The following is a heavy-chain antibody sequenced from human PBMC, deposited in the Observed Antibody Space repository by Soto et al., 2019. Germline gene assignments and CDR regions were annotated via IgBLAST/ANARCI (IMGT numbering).Heavy chain of an antibody. CDR2: ISSSSSYT. CDR1: GFTFSDYY. J-gene: IGHJ6*02. CDR3: ARDLGGYCGGDCYGYGMDV. D-gene: IGHD2-21*02. Sequence: ESGGGLVKPGGSLRLSCAASGFTFSDYYMSWIRQAPGKGLEWVSYISSSSSYTNYADSVKGRFTISRDNAKNSLYLQMNSLRAEDTAVYYCARDLGGYCGGDCYGYGMDVWGQGTTVTVSS. V-gene: IGHV3-11*06.